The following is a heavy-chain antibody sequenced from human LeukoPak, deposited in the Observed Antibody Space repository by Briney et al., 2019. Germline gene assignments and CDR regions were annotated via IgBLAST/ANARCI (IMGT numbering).Heavy chain of an antibody. Sequence: SETLSLTCAVYGGSSSGYYWSWIRRPPGKGLEWIGEINHSGSTNYNPSLKSRVTISVDTSKNQFSLKLSSVTAADTAVYYCARARMDTAMVLLDYWGQGTLVTVSS. D-gene: IGHD5-18*01. V-gene: IGHV4-34*01. J-gene: IGHJ4*02. CDR3: ARARMDTAMVLLDY. CDR2: INHSGST. CDR1: GGSSSGYY.